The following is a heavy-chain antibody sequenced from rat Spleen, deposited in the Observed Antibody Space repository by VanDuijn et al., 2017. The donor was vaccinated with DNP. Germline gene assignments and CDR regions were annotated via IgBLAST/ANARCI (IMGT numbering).Heavy chain of an antibody. CDR2: ISYSGST. Sequence: EVQLQESGPGLVKPSQSLSLTCSVTAYSITRNYWGWIRKFPGNKMEYIGHISYSGSTSYNPSLKSRISITRDTSKNQFFLQLNSVTTEDTATYYCARWGDYFDYWGQGVMATVSS. V-gene: IGHV3-1*01. CDR1: AYSITRNY. J-gene: IGHJ2*01. CDR3: ARWGDYFDY.